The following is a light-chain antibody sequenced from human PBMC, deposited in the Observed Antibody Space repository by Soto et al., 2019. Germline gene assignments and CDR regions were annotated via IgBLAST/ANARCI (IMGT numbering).Light chain of an antibody. CDR3: TSYAGSTNVV. J-gene: IGLJ2*01. Sequence: QSALTQPPSASGSPGQSVTISCTGTSSDVGGYDFVSWYQQHPGKAPKLMIYEVTKRPPGVPDRFSGSKSGNTASLTVSGLQAEDEADYYCTSYAGSTNVVFGGGTKLTVL. V-gene: IGLV2-8*01. CDR1: SSDVGGYDF. CDR2: EVT.